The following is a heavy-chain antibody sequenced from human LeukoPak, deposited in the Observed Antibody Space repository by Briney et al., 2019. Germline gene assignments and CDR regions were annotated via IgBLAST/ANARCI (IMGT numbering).Heavy chain of an antibody. CDR2: IYHSGST. CDR3: ARGTGSGSYYNAPIDY. V-gene: IGHV4-38-2*02. J-gene: IGHJ4*02. CDR1: GYSISSGYY. D-gene: IGHD3-10*01. Sequence: PSETLSLTCTVSGYSISSGYYWGWIRPPPGKGLEWIGSIYHSGSTYYNPSLKSRVTISVDTSKNQFSLKLSSVTAADTAVYYCARGTGSGSYYNAPIDYWGQGTLVTVSS.